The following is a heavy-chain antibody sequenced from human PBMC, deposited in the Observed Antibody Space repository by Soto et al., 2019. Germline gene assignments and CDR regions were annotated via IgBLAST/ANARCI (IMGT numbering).Heavy chain of an antibody. J-gene: IGHJ6*02. CDR1: GFTFSSYW. CDR2: INSDGSST. CDR3: ARDEWIDRGMDV. V-gene: IGHV3-74*01. D-gene: IGHD3-22*01. Sequence: EVQLVESGGGLVQPGGSLRLSCAASGFTFSSYWMHWVRQAPGKGLVWVSRINSDGSSTTYADSVKGRFTISRDNAKNTLYLQMNSLRAEDTDVYYCARDEWIDRGMDVWGQGTTVTVSS.